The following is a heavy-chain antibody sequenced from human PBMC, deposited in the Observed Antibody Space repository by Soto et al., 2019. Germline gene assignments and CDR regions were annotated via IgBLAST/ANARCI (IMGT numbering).Heavy chain of an antibody. CDR2: VIKSDCT. CDR3: AREDIIIIQAVSDF. D-gene: IGHD2-2*01. J-gene: IGHJ4*02. Sequence: VXLRRSYAISGFXFNNYVINWVRQPPGKGLEFVSSVIKSDCTYYSDSVKGLFTISRYNAKNSVSLQMNSLRDEDTSVYYCAREDIIIIQAVSDFWGQGTLVTGS. V-gene: IGHV3-21*01. CDR1: GFXFNNYV.